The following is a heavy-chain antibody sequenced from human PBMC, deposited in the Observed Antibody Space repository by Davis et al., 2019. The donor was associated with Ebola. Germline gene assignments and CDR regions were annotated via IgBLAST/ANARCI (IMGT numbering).Heavy chain of an antibody. CDR3: AKTSSYPLTRAFDV. J-gene: IGHJ3*01. V-gene: IGHV3-23*01. CDR2: ISANGATT. CDR1: GFTFSSYS. D-gene: IGHD3-16*01. Sequence: GESLKISCAASGFTFSSYSMSWVRQAPGKGLEWVAVISANGATTVYTESAKGRFTIPRDNSKNTLYLQMNSLRVEDTAVYYCAKTSSYPLTRAFDVWGRGAMVTVSS.